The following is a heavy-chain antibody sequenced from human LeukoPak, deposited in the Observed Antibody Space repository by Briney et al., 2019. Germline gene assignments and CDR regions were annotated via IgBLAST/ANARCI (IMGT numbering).Heavy chain of an antibody. J-gene: IGHJ5*02. CDR3: ARYPLSSSGWYDH. V-gene: IGHV1-69*04. Sequence: ASVNVSCKASGGTFSSYAISWVRQAPGQGLEWMGRIIPILGIANYAQKFQGRVTITADKSTSTVYMELRSLRSDDTAVYFCARYPLSSSGWYDHWGQGTLVTVSS. CDR1: GGTFSSYA. CDR2: IIPILGIA. D-gene: IGHD6-19*01.